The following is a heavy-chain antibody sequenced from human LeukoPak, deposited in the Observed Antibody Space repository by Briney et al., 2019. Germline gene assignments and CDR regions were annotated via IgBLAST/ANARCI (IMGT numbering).Heavy chain of an antibody. V-gene: IGHV3-74*01. D-gene: IGHD3-22*01. CDR2: ISSDGSRT. CDR1: GFTFSSYW. Sequence: SGGSLRLSCAASGFTFSSYWMHWVRQAPGKELVWVSRISSDGSRTIYADSVKGRFTISRDNAKNTLYLQMNSLRAEDTAVYYCARDPRYYDSSGYYYVDYYYYYGMDVWGQGTTVTVSS. CDR3: ARDPRYYDSSGYYYVDYYYYYGMDV. J-gene: IGHJ6*02.